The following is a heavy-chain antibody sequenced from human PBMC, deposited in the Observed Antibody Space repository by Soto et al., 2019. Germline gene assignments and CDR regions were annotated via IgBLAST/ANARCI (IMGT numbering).Heavy chain of an antibody. CDR1: GYTFSNYD. Sequence: QVQLVQSGAELKKPGASVKVSCKASGYTFSNYDMNWVRQATGQGPEWIGWVNPNNGDTGYAQKFQGRVTLTTDISTTTAYMELTSLRSEDTAIYYCEKVSRKGSAIDFDYWGQGTLIPVSS. CDR2: VNPNNGDT. CDR3: EKVSRKGSAIDFDY. J-gene: IGHJ4*02. V-gene: IGHV1-8*01. D-gene: IGHD3-10*01.